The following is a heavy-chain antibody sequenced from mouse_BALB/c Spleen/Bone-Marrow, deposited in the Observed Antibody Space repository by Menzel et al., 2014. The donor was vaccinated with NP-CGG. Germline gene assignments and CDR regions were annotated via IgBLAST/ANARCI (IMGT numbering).Heavy chain of an antibody. CDR2: IDPANGNT. J-gene: IGHJ1*01. V-gene: IGHV14-3*02. CDR1: GFNIKDTY. CDR3: ACYRGGGYLDV. D-gene: IGHD2-14*01. Sequence: VHVKQSGAELVKPGASVKLSCTASGFNIKDTYMHWVKQRPEQGLEWIGRIDPANGNTKYDPRFQGKATITADTSSNTASLHLSSLTLEDTAFFSGACYRGGGYLDVGGAGTALPVSS.